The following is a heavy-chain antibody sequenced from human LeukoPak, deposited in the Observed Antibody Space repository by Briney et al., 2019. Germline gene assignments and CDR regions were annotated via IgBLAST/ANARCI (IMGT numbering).Heavy chain of an antibody. J-gene: IGHJ5*02. CDR3: ARDHYYDSSGYTYNWFDP. CDR1: GFTFSSYS. CDR2: ISSSSSYI. V-gene: IGHV3-21*01. D-gene: IGHD3-22*01. Sequence: GGSLRLSCAASGFTFSSYSMNWVRQAPGKGLEWVSSISSSSSYIYYADSVKGRFTISRGNAKNSLYLQMNSLRAEDTAVYYCARDHYYDSSGYTYNWFDPWGQGTLVTVSS.